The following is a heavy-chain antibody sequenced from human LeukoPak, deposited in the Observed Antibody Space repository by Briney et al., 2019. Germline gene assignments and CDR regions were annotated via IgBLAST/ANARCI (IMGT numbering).Heavy chain of an antibody. D-gene: IGHD4-17*01. V-gene: IGHV1-2*02. J-gene: IGHJ5*02. CDR1: GYTFTGYY. Sequence: GTSVKVSCKASGYTFTGYYMHWMRQGPGQGLEWMGWINPNSGGTNYEQKFQGRVIMTRDTSISTAYMELSRLRSDDTAVYYCARHMTTANNWFDPWGQGTLVTVS. CDR2: INPNSGGT. CDR3: ARHMTTANNWFDP.